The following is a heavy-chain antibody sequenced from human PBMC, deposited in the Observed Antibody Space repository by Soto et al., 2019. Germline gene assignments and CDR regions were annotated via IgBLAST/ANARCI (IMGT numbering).Heavy chain of an antibody. D-gene: IGHD3-22*01. J-gene: IGHJ6*02. CDR1: GGTFSSYA. V-gene: IGHV1-69*06. CDR2: IIPIFGTA. Sequence: ASVKVSCKASGGTFSSYAISWVRQAPGQGLEWMGGIIPIFGTANYAQKFQGRVTITADKSTSTAYMELSSLRSEDTAVYYCARTYYYDSSGYYYPIGSYYGMHVWGQGTTVTVYS. CDR3: ARTYYYDSSGYYYPIGSYYGMHV.